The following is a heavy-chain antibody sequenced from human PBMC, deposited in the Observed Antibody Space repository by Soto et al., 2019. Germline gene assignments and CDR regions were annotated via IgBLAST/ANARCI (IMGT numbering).Heavy chain of an antibody. CDR3: ARGGLTWGEY. J-gene: IGHJ4*02. Sequence: QLQLQESGPGLVKPSGTLSLTCAVSGGSVSSLNWWSWVRQSPGKGLEWIGEIFHSGTTNYNPSLKSRGTISIDKSKNQFSLNLSSVTAADTAVYYCARGGLTWGEYWGQGALVTVCS. D-gene: IGHD3-16*01. CDR1: GGSVSSLNW. CDR2: IFHSGTT. V-gene: IGHV4-4*02.